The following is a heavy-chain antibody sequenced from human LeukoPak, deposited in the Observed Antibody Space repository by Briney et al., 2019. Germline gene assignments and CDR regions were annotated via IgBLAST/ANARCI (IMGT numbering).Heavy chain of an antibody. CDR1: GGSIRSSSYY. CDR2: VSYSGSA. CDR3: ARDLGGAAAGGNY. D-gene: IGHD6-13*01. J-gene: IGHJ4*02. V-gene: IGHV4-39*07. Sequence: SETLSLTCTSSGGSIRSSSYYWGWIRQPPGKGLEWIATVSYSGSAYYNPSLKSRVTISIDRSKNQFSLKLSSVTAADTAVYYCARDLGGAAAGGNYWGQGTLVTVSS.